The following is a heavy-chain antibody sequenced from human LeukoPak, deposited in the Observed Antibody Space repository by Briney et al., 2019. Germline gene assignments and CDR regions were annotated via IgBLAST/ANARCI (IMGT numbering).Heavy chain of an antibody. CDR1: GFTFSNAW. D-gene: IGHD6-13*01. CDR3: TSVRWSWYGLEYYFDY. J-gene: IGHJ4*02. CDR2: IKSKTDGGTT. Sequence: GGSLRLSCAASGFTFSNAWMSWVRQAPGKGLEWVGRIKSKTDGGTTDYAAPVKGRFTISRDDSKNTLYLQMNSLKTEDTAVYYCTSVRWSWYGLEYYFDYWGQGTLVTVSS. V-gene: IGHV3-15*01.